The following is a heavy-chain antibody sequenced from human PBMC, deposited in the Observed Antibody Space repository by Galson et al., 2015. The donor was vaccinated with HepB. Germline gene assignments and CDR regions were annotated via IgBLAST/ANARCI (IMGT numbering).Heavy chain of an antibody. V-gene: IGHV4-34*01. Sequence: ETLSLTCAVPGESLSAYFLSWIRQPPGKGLEWIAEINHSGTTNYNPSLKTRVTVSVDKSKNHFALNLTSLAAADTAVYYCATSPTRIPRGFFQYWGQGTPVTVS. D-gene: IGHD3-10*01. CDR3: ATSPTRIPRGFFQY. CDR2: INHSGTT. J-gene: IGHJ1*01. CDR1: GESLSAYF.